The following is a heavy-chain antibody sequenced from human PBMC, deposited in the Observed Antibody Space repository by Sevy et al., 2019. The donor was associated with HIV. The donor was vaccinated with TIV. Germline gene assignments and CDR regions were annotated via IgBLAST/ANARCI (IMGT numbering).Heavy chain of an antibody. J-gene: IGHJ4*02. Sequence: GGSLRLSCAASGFTFSSHSMNWVRQAPGKGLEWVASISSTSSYIYHADSVKGRFTVSRDNAKNSLFLQMNNLRVDDTAVYYCAREAQVVGVDLDFWGQGTLVTVFS. D-gene: IGHD1-26*01. V-gene: IGHV3-21*01. CDR3: AREAQVVGVDLDF. CDR2: ISSTSSYI. CDR1: GFTFSSHS.